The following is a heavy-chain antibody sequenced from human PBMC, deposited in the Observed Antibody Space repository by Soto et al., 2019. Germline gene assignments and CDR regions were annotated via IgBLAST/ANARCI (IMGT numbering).Heavy chain of an antibody. D-gene: IGHD6-19*01. CDR1: GGTFSSYT. V-gene: IGHV1-69*08. J-gene: IGHJ6*02. CDR2: IIPILGIA. CDR3: AREDSSGWYLAYYYYGMGV. Sequence: QVQLVQSGAEVKKPGSSVKVSCKASGGTFSSYTISWVRQAPGQGLEWMGRIIPILGIANYAQKFQGRVTITADKSTSTAYMELSSLRSEETAVYYCAREDSSGWYLAYYYYGMGVWGQGTTVTVSS.